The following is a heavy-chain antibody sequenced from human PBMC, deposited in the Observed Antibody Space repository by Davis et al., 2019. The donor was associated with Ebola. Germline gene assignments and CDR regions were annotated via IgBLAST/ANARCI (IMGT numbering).Heavy chain of an antibody. J-gene: IGHJ4*02. D-gene: IGHD3-9*01. CDR2: ISGSGGST. CDR3: AKDITIFPTGCGAY. V-gene: IGHV3-23*01. Sequence: GGSLRLSCSASGFIFSSYVMSWVRQAPGKGLEWVSAISGSGGSTYYADSVKGRFTISRDNSKNTLYLQMNSLRAEDTAVYYCAKDITIFPTGCGAYWGQGTLVTVSS. CDR1: GFIFSSYV.